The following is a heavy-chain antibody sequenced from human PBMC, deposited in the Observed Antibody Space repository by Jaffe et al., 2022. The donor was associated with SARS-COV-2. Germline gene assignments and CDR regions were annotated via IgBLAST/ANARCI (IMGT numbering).Heavy chain of an antibody. D-gene: IGHD1-20*01. V-gene: IGHV3-15*01. J-gene: IGHJ5*02. CDR3: TTGVVYS. CDR1: GFTFSNAW. CDR2: IKSKTDGETT. Sequence: EVQLVESGGGLVKPGGSLRVSCAASGFTFSNAWMSWVRQAPGKGLEWVGRIKSKTDGETTDYSAPVKGRFIISRDDSKNTLYLQMNSLKTDDTAVYYCTTGVVYSWGQGTLVTVSS.